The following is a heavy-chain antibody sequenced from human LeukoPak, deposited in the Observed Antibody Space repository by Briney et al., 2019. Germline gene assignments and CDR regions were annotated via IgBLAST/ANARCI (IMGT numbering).Heavy chain of an antibody. Sequence: ASVKVSCKASGYTFTGYYMHWVRQAPGQGLEWMGWINPNSGGTNYAQKFQGWVTMTRDTSISTAYMELSRLRSDDTAVYYCARETPGIAAAGTDGNFDYWGREPWSPSPQ. CDR1: GYTFTGYY. D-gene: IGHD6-13*01. J-gene: IGHJ4*02. V-gene: IGHV1-2*04. CDR3: ARETPGIAAAGTDGNFDY. CDR2: INPNSGGT.